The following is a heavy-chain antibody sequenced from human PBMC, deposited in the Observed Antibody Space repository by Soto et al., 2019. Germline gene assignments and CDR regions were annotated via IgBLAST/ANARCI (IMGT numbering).Heavy chain of an antibody. D-gene: IGHD2-15*01. CDR2: ISSSGTTI. J-gene: IGHJ3*02. CDR1: GFTFSDYY. CDR3: AIAQLYGRGGSCYSAEFYI. V-gene: IGHV3-11*01. Sequence: QVQLVASGGGLVKPGGSLRLSCAASGFTFSDYYMSWIRQAPGKGLEWVSDISSSGTTIYYAVSVKGRFTIAMDNAKHSLYLQKNSLSAEDTAVDYCAIAQLYGRGGSCYSAEFYIWGQGTMVTVSA.